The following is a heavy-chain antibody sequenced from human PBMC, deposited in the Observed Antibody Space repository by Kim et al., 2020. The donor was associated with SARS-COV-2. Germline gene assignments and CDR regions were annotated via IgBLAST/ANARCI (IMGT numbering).Heavy chain of an antibody. V-gene: IGHV3-30*18. D-gene: IGHD6-13*01. J-gene: IGHJ5*02. Sequence: GSLRLSCAASGLAFSSYGMHWVRQAPGKGLEWVALISYDGNNQYYADSVKGRFIISRDNSKNTLYLQMSSLGPDDTAVYSCAKGPIPLPDGKIPRRRWFDPWGQGTLVIVSS. CDR3: AKGPIPLPDGKIPRRRWFDP. CDR2: ISYDGNNQ. CDR1: GLAFSSYG.